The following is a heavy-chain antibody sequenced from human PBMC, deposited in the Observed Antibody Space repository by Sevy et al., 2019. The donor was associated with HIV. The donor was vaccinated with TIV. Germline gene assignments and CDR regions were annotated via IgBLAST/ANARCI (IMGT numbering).Heavy chain of an antibody. CDR1: GFTFSSYA. CDR2: ISYDGSNK. Sequence: GGSLRLSCAASGFTFSSYAMHWVRQAPGKGLEWVAVISYDGSNKYYADSVKGRFTISRVNSKNTLYLQMNSLRAEDTAVYYCARVKGSIYFDYWGQGTLVTVSS. CDR3: ARVKGSIYFDY. V-gene: IGHV3-30-3*01. J-gene: IGHJ4*02.